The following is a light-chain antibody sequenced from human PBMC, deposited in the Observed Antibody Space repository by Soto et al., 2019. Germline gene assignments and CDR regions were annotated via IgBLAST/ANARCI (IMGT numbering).Light chain of an antibody. V-gene: IGLV4-60*02. J-gene: IGLJ3*02. CDR1: SGHSSYI. CDR2: LEGRGSY. Sequence: QPVLTQSSSASASLGSSVKLTCTLSSGHSSYIIAWHQQQPGKAPRYLMKLEGRGSYNKGSGDTDRFSGSSSGADRYLTISILQFEDEADYYCETWDSNTHTVFGGGTKLTVL. CDR3: ETWDSNTHTV.